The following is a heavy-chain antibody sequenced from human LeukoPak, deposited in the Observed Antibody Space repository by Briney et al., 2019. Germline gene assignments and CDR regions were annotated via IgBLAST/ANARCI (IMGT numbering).Heavy chain of an antibody. CDR2: INHSGST. Sequence: PSETLSLTCAVYGESFSGYYWSWVRQPPGKGLEWIGEINHSGSTNYNPSLKSRVTISVDTSKNQFSLRLSSVTAADTAVYYCARSPPPGVTAYGVVDYWGQGTPVTVSS. D-gene: IGHD3-16*01. J-gene: IGHJ4*02. CDR1: GESFSGYY. CDR3: ARSPPPGVTAYGVVDY. V-gene: IGHV4-34*01.